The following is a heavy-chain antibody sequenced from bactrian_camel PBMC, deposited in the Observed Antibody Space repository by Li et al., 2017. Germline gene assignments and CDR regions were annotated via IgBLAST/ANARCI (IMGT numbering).Heavy chain of an antibody. CDR3: AARLMYVDGGSCSLSTRPYDR. CDR2: ISWSGGDT. V-gene: IGHV3S60*01. D-gene: IGHD2*01. J-gene: IGHJ4*01. CDR1: LDRRSRYC. Sequence: HVQLVESGGGSVQSGGSLRLSCAVSLDRRSRYCMGWFRQAPGKEREGVSCISWSGGDTYYTASAKGRFTISQDNARKVLYLQMNLLKPEDTAVYYCAARLMYVDGGSCSLSTRPYDRWGQGTQVTVS.